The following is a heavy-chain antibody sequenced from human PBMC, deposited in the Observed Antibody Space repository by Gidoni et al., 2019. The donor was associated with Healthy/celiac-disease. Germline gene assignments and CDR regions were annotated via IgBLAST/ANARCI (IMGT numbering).Heavy chain of an antibody. CDR1: GGSFSGYY. D-gene: IGHD2-15*01. J-gene: IGHJ4*02. CDR2: INHRGST. CDR3: ARGRGGGGGY. Sequence: QVQLQQWGAGLLKPSETLSLTCAVYGGSFSGYYWSWIRQPPGRGLEWSGEINHRGSTTYNPPLKSRVTISVDTTKNQFSVKLSSGTAGDPAVYYCARGRGGGGGYWGQGTLVTVSS. V-gene: IGHV4-34*01.